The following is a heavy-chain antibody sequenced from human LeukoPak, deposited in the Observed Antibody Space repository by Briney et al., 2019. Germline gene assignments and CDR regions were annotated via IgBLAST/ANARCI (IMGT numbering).Heavy chain of an antibody. CDR3: ARGMYSSGWYASGYYMDV. D-gene: IGHD6-19*01. CDR2: IYYSGST. V-gene: IGHV4-59*01. CDR1: GGSISSYY. Sequence: SETLSLTCTVSGGSISSYYWSWIRQPPGKGLEWIGYIYYSGSTNYNPSLKSRVTISVDTSKNQFSLKLRSVTAADTAVYYCARGMYSSGWYASGYYMDVWGKGTTVTVSS. J-gene: IGHJ6*03.